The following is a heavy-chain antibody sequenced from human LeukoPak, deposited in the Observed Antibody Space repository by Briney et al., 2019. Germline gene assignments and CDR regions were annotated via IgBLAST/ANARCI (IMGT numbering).Heavy chain of an antibody. CDR1: GFTFLNYA. J-gene: IGHJ6*02. CDR3: ARDQLLWFGESLGFYYYYGMDV. V-gene: IGHV3-48*02. CDR2: ISSSSSTI. D-gene: IGHD3-10*01. Sequence: SGGSLRLSCAASGFTFLNYAMNWVRQAPGKGLEWVSYISSSSSTIYYADSVKGRCTISRDNAKNSLYLQMNSLRDEDTAVYYCARDQLLWFGESLGFYYYYGMDVWGQGTTVTVSS.